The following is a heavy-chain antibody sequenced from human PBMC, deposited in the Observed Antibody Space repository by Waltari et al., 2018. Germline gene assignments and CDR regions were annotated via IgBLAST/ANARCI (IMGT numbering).Heavy chain of an antibody. J-gene: IGHJ3*02. V-gene: IGHV4-59*11. Sequence: QVQLQESGPGLVKPSETLSLTCIVSGGSISSHPWSWIRQPPGKGLEWIGYIYYSGNTNYNPSLKSRVTMTIDTSKNQFSLKLSSVTAADTAVYYCASIRITMIVVVHGADAFDIWGQGTMVTVSS. D-gene: IGHD3-22*01. CDR2: IYYSGNT. CDR1: GGSISSHP. CDR3: ASIRITMIVVVHGADAFDI.